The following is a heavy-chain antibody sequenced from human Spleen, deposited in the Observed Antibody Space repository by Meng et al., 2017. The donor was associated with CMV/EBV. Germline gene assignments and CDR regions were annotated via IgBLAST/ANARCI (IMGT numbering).Heavy chain of an antibody. D-gene: IGHD3-3*01. CDR2: ISGTGGRT. CDR3: AREVWSDYYYSGMDV. J-gene: IGHJ6*02. Sequence: GESLKISCAASGFTVSSNYMSWVRQAPGKRLDWVSGISGTGGRTYYADSVKGRFAISRDNSKNTVYLQMNSLRAEDTAVYYCAREVWSDYYYSGMDVWGQGTTVTVSS. CDR1: GFTVSSNY. V-gene: IGHV3-53*01.